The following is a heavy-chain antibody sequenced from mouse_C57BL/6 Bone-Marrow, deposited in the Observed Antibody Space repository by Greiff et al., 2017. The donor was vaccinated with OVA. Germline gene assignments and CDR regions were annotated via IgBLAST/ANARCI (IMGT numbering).Heavy chain of an antibody. Sequence: EVQLVESGGGLVQPGGSLKLSCAASGFTFSDYYMYWVRQTPEKRLEWVAYISNGGGSTYYPDTVKGRFTISRDNAKNTLYLQMSRLKSEDTAMYYCARHVEDYDAWFAYWGQGTLVTVSA. CDR2: ISNGGGST. CDR3: ARHVEDYDAWFAY. V-gene: IGHV5-12*01. D-gene: IGHD2-4*01. J-gene: IGHJ3*01. CDR1: GFTFSDYY.